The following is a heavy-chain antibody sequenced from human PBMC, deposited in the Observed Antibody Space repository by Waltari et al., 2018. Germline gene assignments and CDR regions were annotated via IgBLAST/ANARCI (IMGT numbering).Heavy chain of an antibody. V-gene: IGHV1-69-2*01. J-gene: IGHJ4*02. Sequence: EVQLVQSGAEVKKPGATVQISCKTSGYTFSDYYMHWVRQAPGKGLEWVGLVDPDSGDTIYAEQFQGRITITADTSRDKTYMDLSTLTSEETAIYYRATVGHWGAVDYWGQGTLVTVSS. CDR1: GYTFSDYY. CDR2: VDPDSGDT. CDR3: ATVGHWGAVDY. D-gene: IGHD7-27*01.